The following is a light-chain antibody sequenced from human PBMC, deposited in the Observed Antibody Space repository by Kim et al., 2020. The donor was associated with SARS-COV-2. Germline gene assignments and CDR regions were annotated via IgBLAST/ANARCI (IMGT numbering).Light chain of an antibody. J-gene: IGLJ3*02. CDR3: SSYTSSSLGV. Sequence: QSALTQPASVSGSPGQSITISCTGTSSDVGGYNYVSWYQQHPGKAPKLMIYDVSKRPSGGSNRFSGSKSGNTASLTISGLQAEDEADYYCSSYTSSSLGVFGGGTQLTVL. CDR1: SSDVGGYNY. CDR2: DVS. V-gene: IGLV2-14*01.